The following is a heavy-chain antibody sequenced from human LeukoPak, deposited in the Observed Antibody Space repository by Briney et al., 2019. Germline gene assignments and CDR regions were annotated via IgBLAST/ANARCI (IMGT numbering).Heavy chain of an antibody. J-gene: IGHJ4*02. CDR3: AIRVDTAMVRDY. Sequence: GGSLRLSCVDSGFTFSNYAMHWVRQAPGKGLEWVSAISGSGGSTYYVDSVKGRFTISRDNSKNTLYLQMNSLRAEDTALYYCAIRVDTAMVRDYWGQGTLVTVS. CDR1: GFTFSNYA. CDR2: ISGSGGST. V-gene: IGHV3-23*01. D-gene: IGHD5-18*01.